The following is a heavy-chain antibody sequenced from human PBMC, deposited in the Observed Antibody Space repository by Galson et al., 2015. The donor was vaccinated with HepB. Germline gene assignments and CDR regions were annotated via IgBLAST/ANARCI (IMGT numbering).Heavy chain of an antibody. CDR2: ISSSGSTI. D-gene: IGHD2-15*01. CDR3: AREVGSNYYYYGMDV. Sequence: SLRLSCAASGFTFRDYYMSWIRQAPGEGLEWVSYISSSGSTIYYADSVKGRFTIPRDNAKTSMYLQMNSLSAEDTAVYYCAREVGSNYYYYGMDVWGQGTTVTVSS. CDR1: GFTFRDYY. J-gene: IGHJ6*02. V-gene: IGHV3-11*01.